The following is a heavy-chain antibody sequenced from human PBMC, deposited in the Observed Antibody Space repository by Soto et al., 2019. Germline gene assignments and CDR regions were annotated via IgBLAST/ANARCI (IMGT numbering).Heavy chain of an antibody. J-gene: IGHJ4*02. CDR2: IIPIFGTG. CDR3: ARGHGYNGAHFDY. V-gene: IGHV1-69*13. CDR1: GGTFSSYT. Sequence: QVHLVQSGVEVKTPGASVKVSCKTSGGTFSSYTLTWVRQAPGQGLEWMGGIIPIFGTGNYAQKFQGRVTITADESTSTAYMELGSLRSEDTAVYYCARGHGYNGAHFDYWGQGTLVTVSS. D-gene: IGHD6-25*01.